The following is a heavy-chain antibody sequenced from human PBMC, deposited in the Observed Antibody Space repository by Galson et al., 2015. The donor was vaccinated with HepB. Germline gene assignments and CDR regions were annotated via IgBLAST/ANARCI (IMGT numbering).Heavy chain of an antibody. V-gene: IGHV3-74*01. CDR3: AREHDILTGYYYYYYGMDV. Sequence: SLRLSCAASGFTFSSYWMHWVRQAPGKGLVWVSRINSDGSSTSYADSVKGRFTISRDNAKNTLYLQMNSLRAEDTAVYYCAREHDILTGYYYYYYGMDVWGQGTTVTVSS. CDR2: INSDGSST. D-gene: IGHD3-9*01. CDR1: GFTFSSYW. J-gene: IGHJ6*02.